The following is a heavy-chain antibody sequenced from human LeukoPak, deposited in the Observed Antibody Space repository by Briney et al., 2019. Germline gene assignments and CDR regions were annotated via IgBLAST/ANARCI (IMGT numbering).Heavy chain of an antibody. V-gene: IGHV4-59*08. CDR3: ARAQSGSYLGNWFDP. J-gene: IGHJ5*02. D-gene: IGHD1-26*01. CDR2: IYYSGST. CDR1: GGSISSYY. Sequence: SETLSLTCTVSGGSISSYYWSWIRQPPGKGLEWIGYIYYSGSTNYNPSLKSRVTISVDTSKNQVSLRLSSVTAADTAVYYCARAQSGSYLGNWFDPWGQGTLVTVSS.